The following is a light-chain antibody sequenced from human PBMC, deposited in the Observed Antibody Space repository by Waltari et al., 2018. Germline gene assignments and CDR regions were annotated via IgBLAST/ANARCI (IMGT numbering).Light chain of an antibody. Sequence: DIQMTQSPSSLSASVGDRVTIPCRASKSISSHLNWYQQKPGKAPKLLIYPASSLQSRVPSRFSGSGSGTDFTLTISSLQPEDFATYYCQQSYSTLWTFGQGTKVEIK. J-gene: IGKJ1*01. CDR1: KSISSH. V-gene: IGKV1-39*01. CDR3: QQSYSTLWT. CDR2: PAS.